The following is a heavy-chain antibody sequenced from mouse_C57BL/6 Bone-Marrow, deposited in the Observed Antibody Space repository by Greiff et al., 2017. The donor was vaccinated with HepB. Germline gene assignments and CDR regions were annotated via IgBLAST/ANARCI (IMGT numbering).Heavy chain of an antibody. CDR3: ARQGSNSFAY. CDR2: ISNGGGST. CDR1: GFTFSDYY. D-gene: IGHD2-5*01. V-gene: IGHV5-12*01. Sequence: DVMLVESGGGLVQPGGSLKLSCAASGFTFSDYYMYWVRQTPEKRLEWVAYISNGGGSTYYPDTVKGRFTISRDNAKNTLYLQMSRLKSEDTAMYYCARQGSNSFAYWGQGTLVTVSA. J-gene: IGHJ3*01.